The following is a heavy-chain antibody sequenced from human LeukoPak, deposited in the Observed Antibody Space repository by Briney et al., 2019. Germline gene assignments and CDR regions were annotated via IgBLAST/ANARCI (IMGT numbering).Heavy chain of an antibody. V-gene: IGHV3-66*01. J-gene: IGHJ6*02. Sequence: GGSLRLSCVASGIALSTDYITWVRQAPGEGLEWVSIIYSEGSTYYADSVKGRFTISRDISKNTVTLQMNSLRAEDTAVYYCARDRFNGMDVWGQGTTVTVS. D-gene: IGHD3-3*01. CDR2: IYSEGST. CDR3: ARDRFNGMDV. CDR1: GIALSTDY.